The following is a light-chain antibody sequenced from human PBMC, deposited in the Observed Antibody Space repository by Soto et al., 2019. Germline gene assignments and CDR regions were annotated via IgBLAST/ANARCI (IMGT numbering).Light chain of an antibody. Sequence: IQMTQSPSSLSASVGDRVTITCRASQSISSYLNWYQQKPGKAPKLLIYAASSLQSGVPPRFSGSGAGTDFTLTISSRQPEDFATYYCQQSYSTPRYTCGQGTKLEIK. CDR1: QSISSY. CDR3: QQSYSTPRYT. V-gene: IGKV1-39*01. J-gene: IGKJ2*01. CDR2: AAS.